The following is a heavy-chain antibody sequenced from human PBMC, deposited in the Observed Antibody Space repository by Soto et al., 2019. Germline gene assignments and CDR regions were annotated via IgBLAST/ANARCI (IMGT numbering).Heavy chain of an antibody. Sequence: QVQLVQSGAEVKKPGASVKVSCKASGYSFTSYGVSWVRQAPGQGLEWMGWISTDKGGTNYAPKFQGRVTMTTDTSTSTVFMEVTSLRADDTAVYYCARDSYERSGDWHDVFDVWGQGTMVTVSS. D-gene: IGHD3-22*01. V-gene: IGHV1-18*01. CDR3: ARDSYERSGDWHDVFDV. CDR2: ISTDKGGT. CDR1: GYSFTSYG. J-gene: IGHJ3*01.